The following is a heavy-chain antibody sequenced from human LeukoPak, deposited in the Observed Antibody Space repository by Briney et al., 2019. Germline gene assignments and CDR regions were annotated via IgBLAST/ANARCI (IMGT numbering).Heavy chain of an antibody. CDR1: GFAFANAW. V-gene: IGHV3-15*01. CDR2: IKSKTDGGTI. CDR3: TTPGGSGQGYFDY. D-gene: IGHD3-16*01. J-gene: IGHJ4*02. Sequence: GGSLRLSCAASGFAFANAWMTWVRQAPGKGLEWLGRIKSKTDGGTIDYAAPVGGRFTISRDDSKSTLYLQMNSLKTEDTAVYYCTTPGGSGQGYFDYWGQGTLVTVSP.